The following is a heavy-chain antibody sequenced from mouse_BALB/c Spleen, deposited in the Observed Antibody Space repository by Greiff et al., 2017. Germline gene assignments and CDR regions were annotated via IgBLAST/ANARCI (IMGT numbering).Heavy chain of an antibody. CDR2: ISTYYGDA. CDR1: GYTFTDYA. Sequence: QVQLKESGAELVRPGVSVKISCKGSGYTFTDYAMHWVKQSHAKSLEWIGVISTYYGDASYNQKFKGKATMTVDKSSSTAYMELARLTSEDSAIYYCARLGSTMITTGFAYWGQGTLVTVSA. D-gene: IGHD2-4*01. CDR3: ARLGSTMITTGFAY. J-gene: IGHJ3*01. V-gene: IGHV1S137*01.